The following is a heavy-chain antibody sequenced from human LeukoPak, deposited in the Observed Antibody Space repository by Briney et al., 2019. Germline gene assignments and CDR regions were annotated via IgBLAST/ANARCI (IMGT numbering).Heavy chain of an antibody. Sequence: ASVKVSCKASGYTFTSYYMHWVRQAPGQGLEWMGIINPSGGSTSYAQKFQGRVTMTRDTSTSTVYMELSSLRSEDTAVYYCARDPGPFSSSWLKYGMDVWGQGTTVTVSS. CDR2: INPSGGST. CDR1: GYTFTSYY. D-gene: IGHD6-13*01. V-gene: IGHV1-46*01. CDR3: ARDPGPFSSSWLKYGMDV. J-gene: IGHJ6*02.